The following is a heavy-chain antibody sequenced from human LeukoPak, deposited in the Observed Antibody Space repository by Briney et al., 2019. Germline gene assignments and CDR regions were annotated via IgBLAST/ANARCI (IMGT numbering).Heavy chain of an antibody. V-gene: IGHV3-7*03. CDR1: GFTFSNYW. J-gene: IGHJ4*02. D-gene: IGHD6-19*01. CDR3: AKVPLTGYSSGWYLVYFDY. Sequence: GGSLRLSCAASGFTFSNYWMSWVRQAPGKGLEWLANINQDGSEMYYVDSVKGRFTISRDNSKNTLYLQTNSLRAEDTAVYYCAKVPLTGYSSGWYLVYFDYWGQGTLVTVSS. CDR2: INQDGSEM.